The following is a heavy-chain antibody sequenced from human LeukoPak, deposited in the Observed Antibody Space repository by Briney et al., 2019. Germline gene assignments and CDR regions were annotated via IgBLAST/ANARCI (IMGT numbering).Heavy chain of an antibody. CDR3: ARGAYSYPLNAFDI. CDR1: GFTFSSNY. CDR2: IYSGGST. V-gene: IGHV3-53*01. D-gene: IGHD5-18*01. Sequence: GGSLRLSCAASGFTFSSNYMSWVRQAPGKGLEWVSVIYSGGSTYYADSVKGRFTISRDNSKNSLYLQMSSLRAEDTAVYYCARGAYSYPLNAFDIWGQGTMVIVSS. J-gene: IGHJ3*02.